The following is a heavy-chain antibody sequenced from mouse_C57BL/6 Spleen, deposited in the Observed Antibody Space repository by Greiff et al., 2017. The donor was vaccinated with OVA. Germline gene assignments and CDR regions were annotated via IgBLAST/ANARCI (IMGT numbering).Heavy chain of an antibody. V-gene: IGHV5-17*01. CDR3: ARRDYVYAGYAMDY. CDR2: ISSGSSTI. D-gene: IGHD2-2*01. J-gene: IGHJ4*01. Sequence: EVHLVESGGGLVKPGGSLKLSCAASGFTFSDYGMHWVRQAPEKGLEWVAYISSGSSTIYYAGTVKGRFTISRDNAKNTLFLQLTRLRSEDTAMYYCARRDYVYAGYAMDYWGQGTSVTVSS. CDR1: GFTFSDYG.